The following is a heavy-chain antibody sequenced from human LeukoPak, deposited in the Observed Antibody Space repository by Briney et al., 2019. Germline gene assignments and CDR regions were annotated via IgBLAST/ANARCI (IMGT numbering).Heavy chain of an antibody. V-gene: IGHV3-23*01. CDR1: GFTFSGYA. D-gene: IGHD6-19*01. CDR2: ISGSGGST. Sequence: PGGSLRLSCAASGFTFSGYAMSWVRQAPGKGLEWVSAISGSGGSTYYADSVKGRFTISRDNSKNTLYLQMNSLRAEDTAVYYCAKTRGGWYYFDYWGQATLVTVSS. J-gene: IGHJ4*02. CDR3: AKTRGGWYYFDY.